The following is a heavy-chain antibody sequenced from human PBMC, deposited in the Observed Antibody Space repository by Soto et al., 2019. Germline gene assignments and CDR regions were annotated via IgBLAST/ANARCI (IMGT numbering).Heavy chain of an antibody. CDR2: ISYDGSNK. D-gene: IGHD3-22*01. CDR3: ARDRSDANSSGYYYPLWYFDL. V-gene: IGHV3-30-3*01. CDR1: GFTFSSYA. J-gene: IGHJ2*01. Sequence: GGSLRLSCAASGFTFSSYAMHWVRQAPGKGLEWVAVISYDGSNKYYADSVKGRFTISRDNSKNTLYLQMNSLRAEDTAVYYCARDRSDANSSGYYYPLWYFDLWGRGTLVTVSS.